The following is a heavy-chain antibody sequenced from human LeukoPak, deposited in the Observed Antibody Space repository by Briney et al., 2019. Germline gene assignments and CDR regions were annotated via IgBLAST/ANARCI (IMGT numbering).Heavy chain of an antibody. D-gene: IGHD3-22*01. CDR3: ARHPGLSGYLSFGAFDI. Sequence: PSETLSLTCAVYGGSFSGYYWSWIRQPPGKGLEWIGEINHSGSTNYNPSLKSRVTISVDTSKNQFSLKLSSVTAADTAVYYCARHPGLSGYLSFGAFDIWGQGTMVTVSS. J-gene: IGHJ3*02. CDR2: INHSGST. V-gene: IGHV4-34*01. CDR1: GGSFSGYY.